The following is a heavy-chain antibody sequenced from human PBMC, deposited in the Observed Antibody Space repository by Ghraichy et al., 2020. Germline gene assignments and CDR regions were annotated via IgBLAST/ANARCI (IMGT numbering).Heavy chain of an antibody. D-gene: IGHD3-16*01. CDR3: TTDWSYGSVPRGYFDY. CDR2: IKSKTDGGTT. CDR1: GFTFSNAW. J-gene: IGHJ4*02. Sequence: GALRLSCAASGFTFSNAWMSWVRQAPGKGLEWVGRIKSKTDGGTTDYAAPVKGRFTISRDDSKNTLYLQMNSLKTEDTAVYYCTTDWSYGSVPRGYFDYWGQGTLVTVSS. V-gene: IGHV3-15*01.